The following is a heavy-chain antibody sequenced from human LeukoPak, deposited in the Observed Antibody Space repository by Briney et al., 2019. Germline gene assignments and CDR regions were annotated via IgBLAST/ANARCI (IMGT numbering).Heavy chain of an antibody. CDR1: GFTFDDYA. D-gene: IGHD3-16*01. V-gene: IGHV3-69-1*01. Sequence: GGSLRLSCAASGFTFDDYAMHWVRQAPGKGLEWVSSISSSSYIYYADSVKGRFTISRDNAKNSLYLQMNSLRAEETAVYYCARDKFGYYYYYMDVWGKGTTVTVSS. J-gene: IGHJ6*03. CDR3: ARDKFGYYYYYMDV. CDR2: ISSSSYI.